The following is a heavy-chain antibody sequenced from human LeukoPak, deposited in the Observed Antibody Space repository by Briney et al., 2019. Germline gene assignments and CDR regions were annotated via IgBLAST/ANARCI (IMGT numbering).Heavy chain of an antibody. J-gene: IGHJ6*02. Sequence: VKVSCKSSGGTFSSYAISWVRQAPGQGLEWMGRIIPILGIANYAQKFQGRVTITADKSTSTAYMELSSLRSEDTAVYYCARDGDHYYGMDVWGQETAVTVSS. CDR1: GGTFSSYA. D-gene: IGHD3-10*01. CDR3: ARDGDHYYGMDV. V-gene: IGHV1-69*10. CDR2: IIPILGIA.